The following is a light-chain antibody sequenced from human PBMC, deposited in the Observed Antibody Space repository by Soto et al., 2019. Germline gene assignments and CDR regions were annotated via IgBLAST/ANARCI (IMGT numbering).Light chain of an antibody. J-gene: IGKJ2*01. CDR3: MQFTQFPYT. V-gene: IGKV2-24*01. Sequence: EIVMTQTPLSSSVTLGQPASISCKSSQGLVFSDGKTYLSWLQQRPGQPPRLLIYQISNRFSGVPDRFSGSGAGTDFTLQISRVEAEDVGLYCMQFTQFPYTFGQGTKLEIK. CDR2: QIS. CDR1: QGLVFSDGKTY.